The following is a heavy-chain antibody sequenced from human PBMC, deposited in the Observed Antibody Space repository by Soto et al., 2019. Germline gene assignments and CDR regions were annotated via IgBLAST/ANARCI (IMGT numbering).Heavy chain of an antibody. Sequence: GGSLRLSCAASGFTFSSYAMHWVRQAQGKGLEWVAVISYDGSNKYYADSVKGRFTISRDNSKNTLYLQMNSLRAEDTAVYYCSKEQRFFEGLLYSYYYGMDVWGQGTTVTVSS. CDR2: ISYDGSNK. D-gene: IGHD3-3*01. CDR1: GFTFSSYA. CDR3: SKEQRFFEGLLYSYYYGMDV. J-gene: IGHJ6*02. V-gene: IGHV3-30-3*02.